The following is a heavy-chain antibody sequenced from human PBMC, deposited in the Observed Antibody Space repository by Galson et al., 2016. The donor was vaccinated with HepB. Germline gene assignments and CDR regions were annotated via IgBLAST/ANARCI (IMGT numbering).Heavy chain of an antibody. CDR1: GFTFSHAW. V-gene: IGHV3-15*01. CDR2: VKGRLDGGTT. CDR3: SPLPTGQQPYYFDY. J-gene: IGHJ4*02. D-gene: IGHD6-13*01. Sequence: SLRLSCAASGFTFSHAWMSRVRQAPGKGLEWVGRVKGRLDGGTTDYAAPVKDGFTISRDDSKNTLYLQMNRLRIEDTAVYYCSPLPTGQQPYYFDYWGQGTLVTVSS.